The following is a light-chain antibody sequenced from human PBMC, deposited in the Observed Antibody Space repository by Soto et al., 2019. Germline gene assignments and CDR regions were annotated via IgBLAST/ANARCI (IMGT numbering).Light chain of an antibody. Sequence: DIQMTHSPSSVSASVLYIVTITCRASQDIFNYLAWYQQKPGKAPKLLIYDASSLESGVPSRFSGSGSGTEFTLTISSLQPDDFATYYCQKYNSYPLTFGGGTKVDIK. CDR2: DAS. V-gene: IGKV1-5*01. CDR3: QKYNSYPLT. J-gene: IGKJ4*01. CDR1: QDIFNY.